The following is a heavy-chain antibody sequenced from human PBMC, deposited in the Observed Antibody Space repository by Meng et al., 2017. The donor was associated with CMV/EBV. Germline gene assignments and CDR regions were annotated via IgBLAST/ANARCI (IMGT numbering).Heavy chain of an antibody. CDR1: GYTFTGYY. CDR2: INPNSGGT. Sequence: ASVKVSCKASGYTFTGYYMHWVRQAPGQGLEWMGWINPNSGGTNYAQKFQGRVTMTRDTSISTAYMELSRLRSDDTAVYYCARGGAYCGGDCYPFAFDIWGQGTMVTVSS. J-gene: IGHJ3*02. D-gene: IGHD2-21*01. V-gene: IGHV1-2*02. CDR3: ARGGAYCGGDCYPFAFDI.